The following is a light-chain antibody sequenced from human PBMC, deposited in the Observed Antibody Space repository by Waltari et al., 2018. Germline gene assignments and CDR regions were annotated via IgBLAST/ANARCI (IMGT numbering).Light chain of an antibody. CDR3: QKYGTLPAT. J-gene: IGKJ1*01. CDR2: DES. V-gene: IGKV3-20*01. CDR1: QSISKY. Sequence: EIMLTQSPGTLSLSPGEIATLSCRASQSISKYLAWYQQKPGQAPTLLIFDESSRATGIPDRFSGSGSGTDFSLTISRLEPEDVAVYYCQKYGTLPATFGQGTKVEIK.